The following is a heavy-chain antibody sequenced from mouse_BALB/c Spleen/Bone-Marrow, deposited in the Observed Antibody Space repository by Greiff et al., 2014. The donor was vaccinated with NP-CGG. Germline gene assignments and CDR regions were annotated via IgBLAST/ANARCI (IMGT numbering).Heavy chain of an antibody. D-gene: IGHD1-1*01. V-gene: IGHV5-9-3*01. CDR1: GFTFSSYA. CDR2: ISSGGNYT. CDR3: ARYYGSSYDY. Sequence: EVQRVESGGGLVKPGGSLKLSCAASGFTFSSYAMSWVRQTPEKRLEWVATISSGGNYTYYPDSAKGRFTISRDNAKNTLYLQMSSLRSEDTAMYYCARYYGSSYDYWGQGTTLTVSS. J-gene: IGHJ2*01.